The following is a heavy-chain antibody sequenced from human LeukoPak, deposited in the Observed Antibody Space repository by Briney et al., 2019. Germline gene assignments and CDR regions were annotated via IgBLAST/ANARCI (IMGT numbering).Heavy chain of an antibody. J-gene: IGHJ4*02. D-gene: IGHD6-13*01. CDR1: GYTFTSYG. V-gene: IGHV1-18*01. CDR2: ISAYNGNT. Sequence: ASVKVSCKASGYTFTSYGISWVRQAPGQGLEWMGWISAYNGNTNYAQKLQGRVTMTTDTSTSTACMELRSLRSDDTAVYYCARVPEISSSWYYGLYGSHAGYYFDYWGQGTLVTVSS. CDR3: ARVPEISSSWYYGLYGSHAGYYFDY.